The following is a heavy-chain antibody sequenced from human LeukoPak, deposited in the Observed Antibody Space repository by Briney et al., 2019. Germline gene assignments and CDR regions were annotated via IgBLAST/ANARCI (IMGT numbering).Heavy chain of an antibody. Sequence: ASVKVSCKASGYTFTSYDINWVRQATGQGPEWMGWINPNSGGTNYAQKFQGRATMTRDTSISTAYMELSRLRSDDTAVYYCARVMVRGVIITPWGQGTLVTVSS. CDR2: INPNSGGT. CDR3: ARVMVRGVIITP. J-gene: IGHJ5*02. CDR1: GYTFTSYD. D-gene: IGHD3-10*01. V-gene: IGHV1-2*02.